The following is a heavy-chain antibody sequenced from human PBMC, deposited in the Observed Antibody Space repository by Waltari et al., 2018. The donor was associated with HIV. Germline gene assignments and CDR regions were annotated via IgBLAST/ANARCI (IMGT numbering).Heavy chain of an antibody. Sequence: EVQLVESVGGLVSTGGSLRLSCAASGFTFCRHCMRWVRPAPGRGLEWGANIKQEGSEKYYVDSVKGRFTISRDNAKNSLYRQMNSLRAEDTAVYYCASTLATLFRGQGTLVTVSS. CDR3: ASTLATLF. CDR2: IKQEGSEK. D-gene: IGHD1-1*01. CDR1: GFTFCRHC. J-gene: IGHJ4*02. V-gene: IGHV3-7*01.